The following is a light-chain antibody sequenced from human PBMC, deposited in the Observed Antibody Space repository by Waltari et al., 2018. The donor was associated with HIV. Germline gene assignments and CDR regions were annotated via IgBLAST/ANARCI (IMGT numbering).Light chain of an antibody. Sequence: EIVLTQSPGTLSLSPVERATLSCRASQSVCSSYLAWYQQKPGQAPRLLIYGASSRATGIPDRFSGSGSGTDFTLTISRLEPEDFAVYYCQQYGSSPRTFGQGTKLEIK. J-gene: IGKJ2*01. V-gene: IGKV3-20*01. CDR1: QSVCSSY. CDR3: QQYGSSPRT. CDR2: GAS.